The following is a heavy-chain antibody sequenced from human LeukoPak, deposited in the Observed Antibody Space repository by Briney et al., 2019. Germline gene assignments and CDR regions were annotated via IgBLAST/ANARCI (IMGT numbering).Heavy chain of an antibody. D-gene: IGHD5-18*01. J-gene: IGHJ4*02. CDR3: ARLDSYGYAVDY. Sequence: PGGSLRLSCAASGFTFSDYYMSWIRQAPGKGLEWVSYISSSGSTIYYADSVKGRFTISRGNAKNSLYLQMNSLRAEDTAVYYCARLDSYGYAVDYWGQGTLVTVSS. CDR2: ISSSGSTI. V-gene: IGHV3-11*01. CDR1: GFTFSDYY.